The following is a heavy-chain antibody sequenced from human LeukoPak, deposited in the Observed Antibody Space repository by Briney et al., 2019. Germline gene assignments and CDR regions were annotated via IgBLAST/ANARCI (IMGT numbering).Heavy chain of an antibody. CDR3: AKDFTRGIAAAGILGPYFDY. Sequence: PGRSLRLSCAASGFTFSSYGMHWVRQAPGKGLEWVAVISYDGSNKYYADSVKGRFTISRDNSKNTLYLQMNSLRAEDTAVYYCAKDFTRGIAAAGILGPYFDYWGQGTLVTASS. J-gene: IGHJ4*02. CDR2: ISYDGSNK. D-gene: IGHD6-13*01. CDR1: GFTFSSYG. V-gene: IGHV3-30*18.